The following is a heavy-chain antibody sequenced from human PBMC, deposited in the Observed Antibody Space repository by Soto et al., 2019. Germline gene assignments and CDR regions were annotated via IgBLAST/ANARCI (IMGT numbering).Heavy chain of an antibody. D-gene: IGHD6-19*01. V-gene: IGHV3-30*18. CDR1: GFNFSSFG. CDR2: MSYDGSSK. Sequence: ESGGGVVQPGSSLRLSCAASGFNFSSFGMHWVRQAPGKGLEWVALMSYDGSSKYYQDSLKGRFTISRDKSKNTLYLQMSSLRVEDTAVYYCAKDRGWSSADLEYWGQGNLVTVSS. J-gene: IGHJ4*02. CDR3: AKDRGWSSADLEY.